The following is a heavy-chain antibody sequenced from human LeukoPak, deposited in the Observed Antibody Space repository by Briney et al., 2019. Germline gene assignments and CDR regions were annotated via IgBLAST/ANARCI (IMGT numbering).Heavy chain of an antibody. CDR2: INSDGSST. Sequence: GGSLRLSCAASGFTFTTYWMHWVRQAPGQGLVWVSRINSDGSSTSYADSVKGRFSISRDNARNTLYLQMNSLRAEDTAVYYCARDCSDTGCYNTAFDYWGQGTLVTVSS. V-gene: IGHV3-74*01. CDR3: ARDCSDTGCYNTAFDY. J-gene: IGHJ4*02. D-gene: IGHD2-2*02. CDR1: GFTFTTYW.